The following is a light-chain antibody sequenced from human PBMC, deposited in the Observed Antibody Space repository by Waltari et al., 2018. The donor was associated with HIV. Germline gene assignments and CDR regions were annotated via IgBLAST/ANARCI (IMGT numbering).Light chain of an antibody. Sequence: AIQMTQSPSSLSASIGDRVTITCRASQGIRNDLAWYQQQPGKAPKLLISGASSLQTGVPSRFSGSGSDTDFTLTIDILQPEDFATYYCLQDYNYPRTFGQGTRLEIK. CDR2: GAS. CDR1: QGIRND. V-gene: IGKV1-6*02. J-gene: IGKJ2*01. CDR3: LQDYNYPRT.